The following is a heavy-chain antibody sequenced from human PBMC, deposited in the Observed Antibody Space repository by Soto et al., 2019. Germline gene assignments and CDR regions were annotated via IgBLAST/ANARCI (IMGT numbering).Heavy chain of an antibody. V-gene: IGHV4-34*01. D-gene: IGHD3-10*01. CDR1: GGSFSGYY. Sequence: SETLSLTCAVYGGSFSGYYWGWISQPPGKGLEWIGEINHSGSTNYNPSLKSRVTITVDTSKNQFPLKLSSVTAADTAVYYCAGGRPPLWVGERYGMDVWGQGTTVTVSS. CDR2: INHSGST. J-gene: IGHJ6*02. CDR3: AGGRPPLWVGERYGMDV.